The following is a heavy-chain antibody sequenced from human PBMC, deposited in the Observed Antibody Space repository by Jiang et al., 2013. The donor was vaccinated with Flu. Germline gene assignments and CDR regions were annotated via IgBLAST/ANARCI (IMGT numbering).Heavy chain of an antibody. CDR1: GFTFTDYY. J-gene: IGHJ4*02. D-gene: IGHD1-7*01. Sequence: SGAEVKKPGASVKISCKTSGFTFTDYYIHWVRQAPGQGPEWMAYINPNSGVTKCAQRFQGRVTMTRDTSISTVYMELSSLRSDDTAVYYCQTTQGGYWGQGTLVTVSS. CDR3: QTTQGGY. V-gene: IGHV1-2*02. CDR2: INPNSGVT.